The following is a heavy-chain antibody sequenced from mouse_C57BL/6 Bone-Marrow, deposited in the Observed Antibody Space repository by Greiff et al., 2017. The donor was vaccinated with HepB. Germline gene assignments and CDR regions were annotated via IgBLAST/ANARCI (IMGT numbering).Heavy chain of an antibody. CDR3: ATYYYGSSYYFDY. Sequence: VQLKESGPELVKPGASVKISCKASGYSFTGYYMHWVKQSHGNILDWIGYIYPYNGVSSYNQNFKGKATLTVDKSSSTAYMELRSLTSEDSAVYYCATYYYGSSYYFDYWGQGTTLTVSS. J-gene: IGHJ2*01. CDR2: IYPYNGVS. D-gene: IGHD1-1*01. CDR1: GYSFTGYY. V-gene: IGHV1-31*01.